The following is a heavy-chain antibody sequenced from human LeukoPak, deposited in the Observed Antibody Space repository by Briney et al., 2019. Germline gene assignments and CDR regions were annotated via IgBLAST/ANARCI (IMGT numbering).Heavy chain of an antibody. CDR1: GGSISSSSYY. J-gene: IGHJ4*02. CDR2: IYYSGST. D-gene: IGHD3-22*01. CDR3: ARSPLYYDSSGYYGRDY. V-gene: IGHV4-39*01. Sequence: PSETLSLTCTVSGGSISSSSYYWGWIRQPPGKGLEWIGSIYYSGSTYYNPSLKSRVTISVDTSKNQFSLKLSSVTAADTAVYYCARSPLYYDSSGYYGRDYWGQGTLVSVSS.